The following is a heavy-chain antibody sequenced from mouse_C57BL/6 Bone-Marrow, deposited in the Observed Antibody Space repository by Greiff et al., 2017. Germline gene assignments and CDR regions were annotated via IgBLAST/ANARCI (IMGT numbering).Heavy chain of an antibody. J-gene: IGHJ1*03. CDR3: ARKGYYGGSYGGCFDV. CDR1: GYSFTGYY. Sequence: VQLQQSGPELVKPGASVKISCKASGYSFTGYYMHWVKQSHGNILDWIGYIYPYNGVSSYNQKFKGKATLTVAKSSSTAYMELRSLTSEDSAVYYCARKGYYGGSYGGCFDVWGTGTTVTGSS. V-gene: IGHV1-31*01. D-gene: IGHD1-1*01. CDR2: IYPYNGVS.